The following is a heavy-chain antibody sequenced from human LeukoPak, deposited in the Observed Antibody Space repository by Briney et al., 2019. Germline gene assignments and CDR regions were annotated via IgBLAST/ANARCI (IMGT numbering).Heavy chain of an antibody. J-gene: IGHJ3*02. Sequence: GGSLRLSCAASGFPFNTYAMSWVRQAPGKGLEWVSAMSASDRRTYYADSVKGRFTISRDHSKNRLYLQMNSLRAEDTALYYCAKDLAYAFDIWGQGTMVTVSS. V-gene: IGHV3-23*01. CDR1: GFPFNTYA. CDR2: MSASDRRT. CDR3: AKDLAYAFDI.